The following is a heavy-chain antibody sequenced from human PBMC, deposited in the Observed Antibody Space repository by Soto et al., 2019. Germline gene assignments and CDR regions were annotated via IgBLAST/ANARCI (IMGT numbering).Heavy chain of an antibody. CDR2: ISGSGGST. Sequence: EVQLFESGGGLVQPGGSLRLSCAASGFTFSSYAMSWVRQAPGKGLEWVSAISGSGGSTYYADSVKGRFTISRDNSKNTLYLQMNSLRAEDTAVYYCAKNKDIVVVVAATRWVGYFDYWGQGTLVTVSS. CDR3: AKNKDIVVVVAATRWVGYFDY. J-gene: IGHJ4*02. D-gene: IGHD2-15*01. V-gene: IGHV3-23*01. CDR1: GFTFSSYA.